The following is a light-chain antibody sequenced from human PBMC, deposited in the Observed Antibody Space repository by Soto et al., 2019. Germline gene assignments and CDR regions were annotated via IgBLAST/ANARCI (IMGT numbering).Light chain of an antibody. CDR2: ATS. V-gene: IGKV3-20*01. CDR3: QRYGASSFT. Sequence: EIVLTQSPGTPSLSPGERATLSCRASQSVDSSYLSWYQHKPGQAPRLLIYATSSRATGIPDRFSGSGSGTDFTLTISRLEPEDFAVYYCQRYGASSFTFGQGTNLEIK. CDR1: QSVDSSY. J-gene: IGKJ2*01.